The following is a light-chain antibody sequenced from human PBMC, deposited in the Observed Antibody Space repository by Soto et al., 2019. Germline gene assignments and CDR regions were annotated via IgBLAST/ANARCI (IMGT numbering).Light chain of an antibody. CDR2: SNN. Sequence: QSVLTQPPSASGTPGQRVTISCSGSSSNIGSNTVNWYQQLPGTAPKLLIYSNNQRPSGVPDRFSGSKSGTSASLAISGLQSEDEADYYCYSAADNNLRVFGGGTQLTVL. V-gene: IGLV1-44*01. CDR1: SSNIGSNT. CDR3: YSAADNNLRV. J-gene: IGLJ3*02.